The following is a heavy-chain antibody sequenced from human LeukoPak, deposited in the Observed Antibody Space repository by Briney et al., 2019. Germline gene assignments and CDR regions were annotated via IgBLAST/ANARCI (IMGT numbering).Heavy chain of an antibody. CDR2: IYTSGST. Sequence: SETLSLTCTVSGGSISSYYWNWIRQPAGKGLEWIGRIYTSGSTNYNPSLKSRVTMSVDTSKNQFSLKLSSMTAADTAVYYCARVIAAADTRVPAYYYYYGMDVWGQGTTVTVSS. V-gene: IGHV4-4*07. D-gene: IGHD6-13*01. CDR3: ARVIAAADTRVPAYYYYYGMDV. J-gene: IGHJ6*02. CDR1: GGSISSYY.